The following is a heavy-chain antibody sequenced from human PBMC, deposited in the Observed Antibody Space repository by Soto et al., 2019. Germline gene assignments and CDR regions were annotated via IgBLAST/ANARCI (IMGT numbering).Heavy chain of an antibody. D-gene: IGHD6-13*01. J-gene: IGHJ5*02. V-gene: IGHV3-48*01. Sequence: EVQLVESGGGLVQPGGSLRLSCAASGFTFSSYSMNWFRHAPGKGLEWVSYISSSSSTIYYADSVKGRVNISRDNANNSLYRQMNSQRAEDTAVYYCARQPERIAEIGWFDPLGQGTLVTVSS. CDR1: GFTFSSYS. CDR3: ARQPERIAEIGWFDP. CDR2: ISSSSSTI.